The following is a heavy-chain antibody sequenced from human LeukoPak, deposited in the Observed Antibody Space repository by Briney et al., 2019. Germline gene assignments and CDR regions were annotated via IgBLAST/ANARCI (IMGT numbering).Heavy chain of an antibody. V-gene: IGHV1-2*06. CDR2: INPDSGGT. CDR1: GYTFTDYY. CDR3: ARAKDQSRAARYFDY. D-gene: IGHD6-6*01. Sequence: ASVKVSCKASGYTFTDYYIHWVRQAPGQGLEWIGRINPDSGGTNSAQKFQGRVTMTRDTSISTAYIELSSLRSDDTAVYYCARAKDQSRAARYFDYWGQGTLVTVSS. J-gene: IGHJ4*02.